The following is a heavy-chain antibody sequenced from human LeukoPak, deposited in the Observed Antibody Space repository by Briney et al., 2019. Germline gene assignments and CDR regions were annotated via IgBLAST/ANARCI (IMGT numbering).Heavy chain of an antibody. CDR3: ARLGFPVYYYYMDV. J-gene: IGHJ6*03. Sequence: GGSLRLSCAASGFTFSSYAMDWVRQAPGKGLEWVSAITGSGGRTYYADSVKGRFTISRDNSKNTLYLQMNSLRAEDPAVYYCARLGFPVYYYYMDVWGKGTTVSVSS. CDR2: ITGSGGRT. V-gene: IGHV3-23*01. CDR1: GFTFSSYA. D-gene: IGHD2-15*01.